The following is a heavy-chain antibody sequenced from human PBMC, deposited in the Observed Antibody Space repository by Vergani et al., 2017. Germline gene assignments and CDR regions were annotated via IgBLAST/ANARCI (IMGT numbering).Heavy chain of an antibody. Sequence: QVQLVQSGAEVKKPGASVKVSCKASGYTFTGYYMHWVRQAPGQGREWMGWINPNSGGTNYAQKFQGRVTMTRDTSISTAYMELSRLRSDDTAVYYCARVTYAGNSAETTPIDYWGQGTLVTVSS. V-gene: IGHV1-2*02. CDR2: INPNSGGT. CDR3: ARVTYAGNSAETTPIDY. CDR1: GYTFTGYY. D-gene: IGHD4-23*01. J-gene: IGHJ4*02.